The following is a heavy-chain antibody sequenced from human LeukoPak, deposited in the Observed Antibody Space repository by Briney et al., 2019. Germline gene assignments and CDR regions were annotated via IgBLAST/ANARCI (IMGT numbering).Heavy chain of an antibody. Sequence: GGSLRLSCSASGFTFSSYAMHWVRQAPGKGLEYVSAISSNGGSTYYTDSVKGRFTISRDNSKNTLSLQMSSLRVEDTAVYYCVKDRYYGTGRYHFDYWGQGTLVTASS. CDR1: GFTFSSYA. CDR3: VKDRYYGTGRYHFDY. V-gene: IGHV3-64D*09. CDR2: ISSNGGST. D-gene: IGHD3-10*01. J-gene: IGHJ4*02.